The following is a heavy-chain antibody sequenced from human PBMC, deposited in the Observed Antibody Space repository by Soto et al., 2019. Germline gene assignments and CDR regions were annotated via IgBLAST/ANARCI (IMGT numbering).Heavy chain of an antibody. D-gene: IGHD3-9*01. CDR1: GGSISSSSYY. V-gene: IGHV4-39*01. CDR3: ATQLGTHFDWLMVT. J-gene: IGHJ4*02. CDR2: IYYSGST. Sequence: QLQLQESGPGLVKPSETLSLTCTVSGGSISSSSYYWGWIRQPPGKGLEWIGSIYYSGSTYYNPSLKSRVTISVDTSKNQFSLKLSSVTAADTAVYYCATQLGTHFDWLMVTWGQGTLVTVSS.